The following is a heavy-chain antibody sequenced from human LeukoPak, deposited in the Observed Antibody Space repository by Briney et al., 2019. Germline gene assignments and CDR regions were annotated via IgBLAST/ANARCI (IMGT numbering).Heavy chain of an antibody. CDR2: IRSKVYGGTP. Sequence: GGSLRLSCAASGFTFSDYAMTWVRQAPGKGLEWVGFIRSKVYGGTPEYAASVKGRFTISRDDSKGIAYLQMNSLKTEDTAVYYCTRDQTPYYWGQGTLVTVSS. CDR1: GFTFSDYA. CDR3: TRDQTPYY. J-gene: IGHJ4*02. V-gene: IGHV3-49*04.